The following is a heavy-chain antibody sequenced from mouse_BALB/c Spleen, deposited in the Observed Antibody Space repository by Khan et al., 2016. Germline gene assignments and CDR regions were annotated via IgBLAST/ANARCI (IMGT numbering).Heavy chain of an antibody. CDR2: IYPGDGDT. Sequence: QVQLQQSGAELVRPGSSVKISCKASGFAFSSYWMNWVKQRPGQGLEWIGQIYPGDGDTNYNGKFKGKATLTADKSSSTAYMQLSSLTSGDSAVYFCARGTPFANWGQGTLVTVSA. J-gene: IGHJ3*01. D-gene: IGHD2-14*01. V-gene: IGHV1-80*01. CDR3: ARGTPFAN. CDR1: GFAFSSYW.